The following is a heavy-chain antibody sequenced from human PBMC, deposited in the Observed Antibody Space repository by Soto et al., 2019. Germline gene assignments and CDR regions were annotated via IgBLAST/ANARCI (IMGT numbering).Heavy chain of an antibody. Sequence: GGSLRLSCAASGFTFSSYAMHWVRQAPGKGLEYVSAISSNGGSTYYANSVKGRFTISRDNSKNTLYLQMGSLRAEDMAVYYCARVSLDSSSSHPYYYYYYMDVWGKGTTVTVSS. V-gene: IGHV3-64*01. CDR2: ISSNGGST. CDR3: ARVSLDSSSSHPYYYYYYMDV. J-gene: IGHJ6*03. CDR1: GFTFSSYA. D-gene: IGHD6-6*01.